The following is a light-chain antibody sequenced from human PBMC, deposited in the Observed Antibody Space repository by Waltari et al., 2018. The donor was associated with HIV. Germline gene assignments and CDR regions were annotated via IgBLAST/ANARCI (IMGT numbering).Light chain of an antibody. V-gene: IGLV3-1*01. CDR3: QTWDSSHVV. J-gene: IGLJ2*01. CDR2: QDG. Sequence: SYELTQPPSVSVSPGQTATISCSGDKLGSKFVSWYKQRPGQPPAVVIFQDGTRPSGISERISGSNSGNTATLTIRGTQAMDEADYYCQTWDSSHVVFGGGTKLTVL. CDR1: KLGSKF.